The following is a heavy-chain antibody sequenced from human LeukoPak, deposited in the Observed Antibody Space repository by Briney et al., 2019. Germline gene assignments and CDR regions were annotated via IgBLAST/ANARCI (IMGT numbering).Heavy chain of an antibody. CDR2: INSDGSST. CDR3: AREPYYYDSSGYATGAFDI. Sequence: GGSLRLSCAASGFTFSSYWMHWVRQAPGKGLVWVSRINSDGSSTSYADSVKGRFTISRDNAKNTLYLQMNSLRAEDTAVYYCAREPYYYDSSGYATGAFDIWGQGIMVTVSS. CDR1: GFTFSSYW. V-gene: IGHV3-74*01. D-gene: IGHD3-22*01. J-gene: IGHJ3*02.